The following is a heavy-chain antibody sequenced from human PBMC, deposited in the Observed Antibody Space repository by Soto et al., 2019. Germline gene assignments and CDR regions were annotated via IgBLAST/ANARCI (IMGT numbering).Heavy chain of an antibody. Sequence: PGGSLRLSXAASGFTFSSYAMSWVRQAPGKGLEWVSSISGSGGGTYYADSVKGRFTFSRDNSKNTLYLQMNSPRAEDTAVYYCAKFGMATTKRSPPYYIDYWGQGALVTVSS. J-gene: IGHJ4*02. D-gene: IGHD1-1*01. CDR1: GFTFSSYA. CDR2: ISGSGGGT. V-gene: IGHV3-23*01. CDR3: AKFGMATTKRSPPYYIDY.